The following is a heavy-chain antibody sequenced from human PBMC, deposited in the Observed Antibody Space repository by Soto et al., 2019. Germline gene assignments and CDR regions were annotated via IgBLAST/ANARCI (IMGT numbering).Heavy chain of an antibody. V-gene: IGHV2-70*11. J-gene: IGHJ5*02. CDR2: IDWDDDK. CDR1: GFSLSTSGMC. Sequence: SGPTLVNPTQTLTLTCTFSGFSLSTSGMCVSWIRQPPGKALEWLARIDWDDDKYYSTSLKTRLTISKDTSKNQVVLTMTNMDPVDTATYYCARDRITMVRGPRGFDPWGQGTLVTVSS. CDR3: ARDRITMVRGPRGFDP. D-gene: IGHD3-10*01.